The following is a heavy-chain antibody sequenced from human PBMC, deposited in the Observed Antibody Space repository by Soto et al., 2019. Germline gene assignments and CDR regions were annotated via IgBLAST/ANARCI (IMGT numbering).Heavy chain of an antibody. Sequence: SETLSLTCAVSGGSFSCYCLSWIRQPPGKGLEWIGEINHSGSTNYNPSLKSRVTISVDTSKNQFSLKLSSVTAADTAVYYCARGTAAPRYCSGVSCYTDWGQGTLVTVSS. CDR2: INHSGST. D-gene: IGHD2-15*01. V-gene: IGHV4-34*01. J-gene: IGHJ4*02. CDR3: ARGTAAPRYCSGVSCYTD. CDR1: GGSFSCYC.